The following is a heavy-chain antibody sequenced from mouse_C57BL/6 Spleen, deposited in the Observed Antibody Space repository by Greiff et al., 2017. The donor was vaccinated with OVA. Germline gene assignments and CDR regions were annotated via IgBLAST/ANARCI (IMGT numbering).Heavy chain of an antibody. Sequence: QVQLQQPGAELVMPGASVKLSCKASGYTFTSYWMPWVKQRPGPALEWIGEIDPSDSYTNYNQKFKGKSTLTVDKSSSTAYMQLSSLTSEDSAVDYGARLPDYYSTGEYWGQGTSVTVSS. D-gene: IGHD2-5*01. J-gene: IGHJ4*01. CDR2: IDPSDSYT. CDR3: ARLPDYYSTGEY. V-gene: IGHV1-69*01. CDR1: GYTFTSYW.